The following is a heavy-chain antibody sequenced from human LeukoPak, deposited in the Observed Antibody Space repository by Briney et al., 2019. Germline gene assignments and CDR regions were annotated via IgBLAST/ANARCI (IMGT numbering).Heavy chain of an antibody. V-gene: IGHV7-4-1*02. CDR2: INTNTGNP. CDR1: GYTFTSYA. D-gene: IGHD2-21*02. Sequence: GASVKVSCKASGYTFTSYAMNWVRQAPGQGLEWMGWINTNTGNPTYAQGFTGRFVFSLDTSVSTAYLQISSLKAEDTAVYYCARTCGGDPADAFDIWGQGTMVTVSS. J-gene: IGHJ3*02. CDR3: ARTCGGDPADAFDI.